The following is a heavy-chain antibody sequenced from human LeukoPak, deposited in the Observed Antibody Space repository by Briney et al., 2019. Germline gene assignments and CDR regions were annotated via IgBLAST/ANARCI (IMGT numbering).Heavy chain of an antibody. CDR3: ARAPGSAYYPYYYMDV. CDR1: GGSISSSSYY. J-gene: IGHJ6*03. CDR2: IYDTGGT. V-gene: IGHV4-61*05. D-gene: IGHD6-19*01. Sequence: SETLSLTCTVSGGSISSSSYYWGWIRQPPGKGLEWIGYIYDTGGTNYNPSLKGRVTISVDTSKNQFSLNLNSVTAADTAEYYCARAPGSAYYPYYYMDVWGKGTTVTVSS.